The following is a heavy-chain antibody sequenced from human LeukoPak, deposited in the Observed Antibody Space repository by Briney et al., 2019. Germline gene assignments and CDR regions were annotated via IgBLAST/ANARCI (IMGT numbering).Heavy chain of an antibody. V-gene: IGHV4-31*03. CDR3: ALSSSSRGPFDY. Sequence: SETLSLTCTVSGGSISSGGYYWSWIRQHPGKGLEWIGYIYYSGSTYYNPTLKSRVTISVDKSKNQFSLKLSSGTAADTAVYYWALSSSSRGPFDYCVQGTLVSV. CDR2: IYYSGST. CDR1: GGSISSGGYY. J-gene: IGHJ4*02. D-gene: IGHD6-6*01.